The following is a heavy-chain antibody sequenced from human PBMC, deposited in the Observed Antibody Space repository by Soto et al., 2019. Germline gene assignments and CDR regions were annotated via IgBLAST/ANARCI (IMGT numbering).Heavy chain of an antibody. Sequence: QVQLVESGGCVVQPGRSLRLSCAASGFTFSSYAMHWVRQAPGKGLEWVAVISYDGSNKYYEDSVKGRFTISRDNSKNTLDLQMNSLRAEDTAVYYCARGGVTGIDAFDIWGQGTMVTVSS. V-gene: IGHV3-30-3*01. J-gene: IGHJ3*02. CDR1: GFTFSSYA. CDR3: ARGGVTGIDAFDI. CDR2: ISYDGSNK. D-gene: IGHD1-20*01.